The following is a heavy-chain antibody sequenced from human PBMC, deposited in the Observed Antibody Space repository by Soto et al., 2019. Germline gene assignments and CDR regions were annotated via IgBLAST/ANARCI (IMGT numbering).Heavy chain of an antibody. J-gene: IGHJ4*02. CDR1: GGSVSSGSYY. Sequence: QVQLQESGPGLVKPSETLSLTCTVSGGSVSSGSYYWSWIRQPPGKGLEWIGYIYYSGNTNYNPSLTSRVTISVDTSRNQFSMKLSSVTAADTAVYYCARAGIAVSETHCWGQGTLVTVSS. D-gene: IGHD6-19*01. CDR3: ARAGIAVSETHC. V-gene: IGHV4-61*01. CDR2: IYYSGNT.